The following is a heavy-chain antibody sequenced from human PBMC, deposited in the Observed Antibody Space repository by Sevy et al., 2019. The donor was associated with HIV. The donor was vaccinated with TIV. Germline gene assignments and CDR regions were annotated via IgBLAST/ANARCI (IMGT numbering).Heavy chain of an antibody. CDR1: GYTFTGYY. CDR3: ARDGGYSGFWSWFDP. V-gene: IGHV1-2*02. D-gene: IGHD5-12*01. CDR2: INPNSGGT. J-gene: IGHJ5*02. Sequence: ASVKVSCKASGYTFTGYYMHWVRQAPGQGLEWMGWINPNSGGTNYAQKFQGRVTMTRDTSISTAYMELSRLSSDDTAVYYCARDGGYSGFWSWFDPWGQGTLVTVSS.